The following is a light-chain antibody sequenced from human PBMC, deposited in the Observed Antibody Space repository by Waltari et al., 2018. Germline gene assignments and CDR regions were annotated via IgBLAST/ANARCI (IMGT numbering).Light chain of an antibody. Sequence: DIQMTQSPSSLSASIGDRVTITCQASQGIREFVNWYQQKPGKAPKLLIYDASNLEPGVPSRVRGSGSGTDFTFTISSLQPEDIATYYCQQYHNLPVTFGGGTKVGIK. V-gene: IGKV1-33*01. J-gene: IGKJ4*01. CDR1: QGIREF. CDR3: QQYHNLPVT. CDR2: DAS.